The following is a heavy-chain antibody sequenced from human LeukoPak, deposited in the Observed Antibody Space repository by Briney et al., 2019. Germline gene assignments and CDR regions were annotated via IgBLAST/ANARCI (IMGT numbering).Heavy chain of an antibody. D-gene: IGHD6-19*01. V-gene: IGHV3-15*01. Sequence: GGSLRLSCAASGFTFDYIWMSWVRQAPGKGLEWVGRIKSKPDGETTDYAAPVKGRFPLSRDDSKNTLYLQINSLKIENTAVYYCTRVRPYDSGCFDCWGQGTLVTVSS. CDR3: TRVRPYDSGCFDC. J-gene: IGHJ4*02. CDR1: GFTFDYIW. CDR2: IKSKPDGETT.